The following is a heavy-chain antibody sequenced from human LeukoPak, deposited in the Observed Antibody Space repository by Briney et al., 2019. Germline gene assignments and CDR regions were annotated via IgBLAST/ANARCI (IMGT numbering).Heavy chain of an antibody. V-gene: IGHV3-21*01. CDR1: GFTFSSYS. CDR3: AREGPPH. Sequence: GGSLRLSCAASGFTFSSYSMNWVRQAPGKGLEWVSSISSSSYIYYADSVKGRFTISRDNAKNSLYLQMSSLRAEDTAVYYCAREGPPHWGQGTLVTVSS. J-gene: IGHJ4*02. CDR2: ISSSSYI.